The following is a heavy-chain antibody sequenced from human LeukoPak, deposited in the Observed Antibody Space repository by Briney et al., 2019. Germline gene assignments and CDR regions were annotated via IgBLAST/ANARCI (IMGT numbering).Heavy chain of an antibody. CDR2: ISWNSGSI. J-gene: IGHJ4*02. D-gene: IGHD5-18*01. V-gene: IGHV3-9*01. CDR1: GFTFSTYT. CDR3: AKADNVDTAMN. Sequence: PGGSLRLSCAASGFTFSTYTMNWVRQAPGKGLEWVSGISWNSGSIGYADSVKGRFTISRDNAKNSLYLQMNSLRAEDTALYYCAKADNVDTAMNWGQGTLVTVSS.